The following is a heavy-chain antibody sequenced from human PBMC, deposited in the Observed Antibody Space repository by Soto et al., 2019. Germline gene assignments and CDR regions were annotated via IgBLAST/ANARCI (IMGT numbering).Heavy chain of an antibody. Sequence: SETLSLTCAVSGGSISSSNWWSWVRQPPGKGLEWIGEIYHSGSTNYNPSLKSRVTISVGKSKNQFSLKLSSVTAADTAVYYCARGRGGYYYYGMDVWGQGTTVTVSS. CDR1: GGSISSSNW. CDR3: ARGRGGYYYYGMDV. CDR2: IYHSGST. V-gene: IGHV4-4*02. J-gene: IGHJ6*02. D-gene: IGHD3-16*01.